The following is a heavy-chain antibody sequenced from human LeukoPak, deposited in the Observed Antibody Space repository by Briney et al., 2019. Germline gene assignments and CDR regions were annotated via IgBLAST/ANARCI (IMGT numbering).Heavy chain of an antibody. D-gene: IGHD2/OR15-2a*01. Sequence: KASETLSLTCAVYGGSFSGYYWSWIRQPPGKGLGWIGEINHSGSTNYNPSLKSRVTISVDTSKNQFSLKLSSVTAADTAVYYCARRGLYGLIYWGQETLVTVSS. CDR1: GGSFSGYY. J-gene: IGHJ4*02. CDR3: ARRGLYGLIY. CDR2: INHSGST. V-gene: IGHV4-34*01.